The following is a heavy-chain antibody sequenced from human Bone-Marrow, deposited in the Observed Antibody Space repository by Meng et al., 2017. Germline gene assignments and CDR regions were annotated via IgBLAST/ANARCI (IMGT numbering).Heavy chain of an antibody. V-gene: IGHV3-30*04. J-gene: IGHJ4*02. D-gene: IGHD5-18*01. CDR1: GFTFSSYA. CDR3: ARGWAMAPYFDY. CDR2: ISYDGSNK. Sequence: GESLKISCAASGFTFSSYAMHWARQAPGKGLEWVAVISYDGSNKYYADSVKGRFTISRDNSKNTLYLQMNSLRAEDTAVYYCARGWAMAPYFDYWGQGTLVTVSS.